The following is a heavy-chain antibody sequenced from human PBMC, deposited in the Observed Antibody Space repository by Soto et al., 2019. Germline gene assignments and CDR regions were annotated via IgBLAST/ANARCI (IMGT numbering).Heavy chain of an antibody. V-gene: IGHV4-39*01. CDR2: IYYSGST. Sequence: SETLSLTCTVSGGSISNSSYYWGWIRQPPGKGLEWIGSIYYSGSTYYNPSLKSRVTISVDTSKNQFSLKLSSVTAADTAVYYCARHPQYCSGGSCYRNYFDYWGQGTLVTVSS. CDR3: ARHPQYCSGGSCYRNYFDY. CDR1: GGSISNSSYY. J-gene: IGHJ4*02. D-gene: IGHD2-15*01.